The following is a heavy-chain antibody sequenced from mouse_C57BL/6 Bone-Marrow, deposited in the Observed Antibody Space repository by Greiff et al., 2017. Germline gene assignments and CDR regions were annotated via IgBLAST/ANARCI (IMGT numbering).Heavy chain of an antibody. CDR3: ARATTDD. V-gene: IGHV1-69*01. J-gene: IGHJ2*01. Sequence: QVHVKQPGAELVMPGASVKLSCKASGYTFTSYWMHWVKQRPGQGLAWIGEIDPSDSYTNYNQKFKGKSTLTVGKSSSTAYMQLSSRTTEDSAVYYCARATTDDRGRGTTLTVSS. CDR1: GYTFTSYW. D-gene: IGHD2-12*01. CDR2: IDPSDSYT.